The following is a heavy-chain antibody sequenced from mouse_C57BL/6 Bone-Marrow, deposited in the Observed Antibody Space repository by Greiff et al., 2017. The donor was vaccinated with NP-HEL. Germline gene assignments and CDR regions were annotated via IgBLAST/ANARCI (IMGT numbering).Heavy chain of an antibody. D-gene: IGHD1-1*01. CDR2: INPNNGGT. Sequence: EVQLQQSGPELVKPGASVKISCKASGYTFTDYYMNWVKQSHGKSLEWIGDINPNNGGTSYNQKFKGKATLTVDKSSSTAYMELRSLTSEDSAVYYCASAYYYGSSWDYWGQGTTLTVSS. CDR1: GYTFTDYY. V-gene: IGHV1-26*01. J-gene: IGHJ2*01. CDR3: ASAYYYGSSWDY.